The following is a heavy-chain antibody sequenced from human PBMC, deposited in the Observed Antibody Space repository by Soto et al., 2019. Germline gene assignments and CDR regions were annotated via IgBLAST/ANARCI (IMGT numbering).Heavy chain of an antibody. J-gene: IGHJ5*02. Sequence: LVKVSWKASGGTFSSDTIRWVRQAPGRGHERRGRISPILGIANYAQKCQGRVTITADNAPSTAYMELSSLRSEDTAGYYSARSLHNHHSTKVRGESFPFDPWG. CDR3: ARSLHNHHSTKVRGESFPFDP. CDR1: GGTFSSDT. V-gene: IGHV1-69*02. D-gene: IGHD3-10*01. CDR2: ISPILGIA.